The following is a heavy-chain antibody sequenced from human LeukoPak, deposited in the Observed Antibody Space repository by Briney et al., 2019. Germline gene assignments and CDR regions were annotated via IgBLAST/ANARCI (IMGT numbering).Heavy chain of an antibody. J-gene: IGHJ2*01. CDR2: IYPGDSDT. V-gene: IGHV5-51*01. Sequence: GESLKISCQVPGYRFANYWIGWARQMPGKGLEWMGIIYPGDSDTRYSPSFQGQVTVSADKSISTAYVQWSSLKASDTAIYYCARPRFSSYCAGVRCTKDEYWYFDLWGRGTLVTVSS. CDR1: GYRFANYW. D-gene: IGHD2-21*01. CDR3: ARPRFSSYCAGVRCTKDEYWYFDL.